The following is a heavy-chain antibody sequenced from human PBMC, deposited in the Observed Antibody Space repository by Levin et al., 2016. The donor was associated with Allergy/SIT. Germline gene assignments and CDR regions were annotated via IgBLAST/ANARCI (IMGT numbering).Heavy chain of an antibody. D-gene: IGHD6-13*01. J-gene: IGHJ4*02. Sequence: GGSLRLSCAASGVTFSNYAMSWVRQAPGKGLEWVSTFSNSGAGTYYADSVKGRFTISRDNSKNTLYLQMNSLRAEDTAIYYCAKDHSSSWYFDHWGQGTLVTVSS. CDR3: AKDHSSSWYFDH. V-gene: IGHV3-23*01. CDR2: FSNSGAGT. CDR1: GVTFSNYA.